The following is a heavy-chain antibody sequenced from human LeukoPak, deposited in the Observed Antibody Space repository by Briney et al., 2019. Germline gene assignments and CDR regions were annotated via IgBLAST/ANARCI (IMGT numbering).Heavy chain of an antibody. CDR1: GGSFSGYY. V-gene: IGHV4-34*01. CDR2: INHSGST. CDR3: ARGGRDEAWFDP. J-gene: IGHJ5*02. Sequence: PSETLSLTCAVYGGSFSGYYWSWIRQPPGKGLEWIGEINHSGSTNYNPSLKSRVTISVDTSKNQFSLKLSSVTAADTAVYYCARGGRDEAWFDPWGQGTLVTVSS.